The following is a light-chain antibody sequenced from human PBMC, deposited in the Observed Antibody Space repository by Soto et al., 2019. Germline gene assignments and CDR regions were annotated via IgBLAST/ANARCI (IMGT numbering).Light chain of an antibody. CDR1: QSISSY. CDR2: AAS. Sequence: DIQMTQSRSSLSASVGDRVTITCRASQSISSYLNWYQQKPGKAPKLLIYAASSLQSGGPSRFSGSGSGTDFTLTISSLQPEDFATYYCQQSYSTPWTVGQGTKVDIK. J-gene: IGKJ1*01. CDR3: QQSYSTPWT. V-gene: IGKV1-39*01.